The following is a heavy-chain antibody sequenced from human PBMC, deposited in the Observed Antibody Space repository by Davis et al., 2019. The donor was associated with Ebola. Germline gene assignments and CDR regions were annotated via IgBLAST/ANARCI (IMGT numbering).Heavy chain of an antibody. CDR2: ISYDGSNK. Sequence: PGGSLRLSCAASGFTFSSYGMHWVRQAPGKGLERVAVISYDGSNKYYADSVKGRFTISRDNSKNTLYLQMNSLRAEDTAVYYCARDWVGATSLKYYYGMDVWGQGTTVTVSS. CDR1: GFTFSSYG. V-gene: IGHV3-30*03. D-gene: IGHD1-26*01. J-gene: IGHJ6*02. CDR3: ARDWVGATSLKYYYGMDV.